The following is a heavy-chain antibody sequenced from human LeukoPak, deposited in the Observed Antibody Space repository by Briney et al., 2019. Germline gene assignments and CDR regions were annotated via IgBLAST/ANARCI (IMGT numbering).Heavy chain of an antibody. Sequence: GGSLRLSCAASGFTFSDHYMDWVRQAPGKGLEWVGRTRNKANSYTTEYAASVKGRFTISRDDSKNSLYLQMNSLKTEDTAVYYCAKDESPRIAADNYWGQGTLVTVSS. V-gene: IGHV3-72*01. CDR2: TRNKANSYTT. CDR1: GFTFSDHY. D-gene: IGHD6-25*01. CDR3: AKDESPRIAADNY. J-gene: IGHJ4*02.